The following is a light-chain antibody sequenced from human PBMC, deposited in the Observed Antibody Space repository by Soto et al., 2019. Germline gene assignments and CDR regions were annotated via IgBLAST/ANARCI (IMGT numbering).Light chain of an antibody. CDR1: QSVSSN. J-gene: IGKJ5*01. CDR3: QQYGSSPLIT. V-gene: IGKV3-20*01. Sequence: EIVLTQSPGTLSLSPGERAARSCRASQSVSSNLAWYQQEPGQAPRLLIYGASTRATGIPDRFSGSGSGTDFTLTISRLEPEDFAVYHCQQYGSSPLITFGQGTRLEI. CDR2: GAS.